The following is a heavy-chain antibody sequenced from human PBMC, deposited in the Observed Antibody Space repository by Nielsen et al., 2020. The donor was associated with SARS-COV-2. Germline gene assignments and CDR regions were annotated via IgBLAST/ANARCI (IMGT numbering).Heavy chain of an antibody. CDR3: ARGNYDFLSGSDISLYGLDV. V-gene: IGHV4-34*01. Sequence: SETLSPTCGVYGGAFSGYRWTWVRQLPGKGLEWIGEVNDSGSTNYKASLSSRVTISGDASKRQVSLKLSSVTAADTALYFCARGNYDFLSGSDISLYGLDVWGQGTTVTVSS. CDR1: GGAFSGYR. D-gene: IGHD3-3*01. CDR2: VNDSGST. J-gene: IGHJ6*02.